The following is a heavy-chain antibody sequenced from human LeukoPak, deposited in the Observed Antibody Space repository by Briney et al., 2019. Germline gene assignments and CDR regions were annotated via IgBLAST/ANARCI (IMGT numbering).Heavy chain of an antibody. J-gene: IGHJ6*02. CDR3: AKAQWPVMRYYYGMDV. CDR1: GFTFSSYG. CDR2: ISYDGSNK. V-gene: IGHV3-30*18. Sequence: GGSLRLSCAASGFTFSSYGMHWVRQAPGKGLEWVAVISYDGSNKYYVDSVKGRFTISRDNSKNTLYLQMNSLRAEDTAVYYCAKAQWPVMRYYYGMDVWGQGTTVTVSS. D-gene: IGHD3-16*01.